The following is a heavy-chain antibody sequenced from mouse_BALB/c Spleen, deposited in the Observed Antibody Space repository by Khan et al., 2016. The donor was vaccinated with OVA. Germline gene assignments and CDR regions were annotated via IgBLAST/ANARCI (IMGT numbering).Heavy chain of an antibody. V-gene: IGHV3-1*02. CDR3: SIFDYDGIDH. Sequence: VQLKESGPDLVEPSQSLSLTCTVTGFSITSDYSWHWIRQFPGNKLEWLGYMHFSGRTNYNPSLKSRISITRDSSRNQFFLQLNCVTTEDSATYYCSIFDYDGIDHWGQGTTLTVSS. D-gene: IGHD2-4*01. J-gene: IGHJ2*01. CDR2: MHFSGRT. CDR1: GFSITSDYS.